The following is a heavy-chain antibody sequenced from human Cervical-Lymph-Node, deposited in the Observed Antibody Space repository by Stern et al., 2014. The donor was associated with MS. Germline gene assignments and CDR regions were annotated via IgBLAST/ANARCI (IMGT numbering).Heavy chain of an antibody. J-gene: IGHJ5*02. CDR1: GGSITSGTYY. D-gene: IGHD6-19*01. CDR2: IYTSGNT. CDR3: AREAVAADNNWFDP. Sequence: QLQLQESGPGLVKPSQTLSLSCTVSGGSITSGTYYWSWIRQPAGKGLEWIGRIYTSGNTVYNPSLKSRLTISVDTSQNQYSLKLPSVTAADTAVYYCAREAVAADNNWFDPWGQGTLVAVSS. V-gene: IGHV4-61*02.